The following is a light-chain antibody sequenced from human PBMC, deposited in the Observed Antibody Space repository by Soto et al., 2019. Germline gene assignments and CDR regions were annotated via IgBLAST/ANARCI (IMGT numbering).Light chain of an antibody. J-gene: IGKJ4*01. CDR1: QNINIF. V-gene: IGKV1-39*01. CDR2: AAS. Sequence: DIQVTQSPSSLSASVGDRVTITCRTSQNINIFLNWYQQKPGRAPMXVISAASNLESGVPSRFSAIVSGTELTINIRNLQPGDAELYVGQESYSTPLAFGGGTKVDIK. CDR3: QESYSTPLA.